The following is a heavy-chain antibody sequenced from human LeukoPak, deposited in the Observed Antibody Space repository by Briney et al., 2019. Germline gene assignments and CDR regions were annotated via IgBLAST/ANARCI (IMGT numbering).Heavy chain of an antibody. D-gene: IGHD2-15*01. CDR1: GDSISSYY. J-gene: IGHJ4*02. Sequence: SETLSLTCTASGDSISSYYWSWIRQPPGKGLEWIGYICYTGNTNYNPSLKSRVTISVDTSKNQFSLKLSSVTAADTAVYYCARDSGGYTYWGQGTLVTVSS. V-gene: IGHV4-59*01. CDR3: ARDSGGYTY. CDR2: ICYTGNT.